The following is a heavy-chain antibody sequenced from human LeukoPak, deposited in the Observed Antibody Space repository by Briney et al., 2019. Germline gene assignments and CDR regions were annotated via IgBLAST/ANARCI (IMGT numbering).Heavy chain of an antibody. CDR3: ASFGSGSNLDAFDI. V-gene: IGHV3-21*01. Sequence: PGGSLRLSCAASGFIFSDYSLNWVCQAPGKGLEWVSSISSSSSYTKSADSVKGRFTISRGNAKNSLYLQMNSLRDEDTAVYYCASFGSGSNLDAFDIWGQGTMVTVST. J-gene: IGHJ3*02. CDR2: ISSSSSYT. D-gene: IGHD3-10*01. CDR1: GFIFSDYS.